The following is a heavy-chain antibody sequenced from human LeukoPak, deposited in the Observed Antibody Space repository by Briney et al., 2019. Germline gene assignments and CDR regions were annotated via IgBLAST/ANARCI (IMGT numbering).Heavy chain of an antibody. V-gene: IGHV4-59*01. CDR1: GGSISSYY. Sequence: SETLSLTCTVSGGSISSYYWSWIRQPPGKGLQWIGYIYYTGSTTYNPSLKSRVTISVDTSKNHFSLNLTSVTAAGTAVYYCARAVSGYYFDYWGQGTLVAVSS. D-gene: IGHD6-19*01. CDR3: ARAVSGYYFDY. CDR2: IYYTGST. J-gene: IGHJ4*02.